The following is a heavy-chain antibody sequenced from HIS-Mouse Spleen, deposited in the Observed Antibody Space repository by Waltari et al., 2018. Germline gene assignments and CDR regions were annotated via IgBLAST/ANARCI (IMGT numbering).Heavy chain of an antibody. V-gene: IGHV3-21*01. CDR3: ARDASGYFDY. J-gene: IGHJ4*02. CDR2: MSSSSGYI. D-gene: IGHD1-26*01. CDR1: GFTFSSYS. Sequence: EVQLVESGGGLVKPGGSLRLSCAASGFTFSSYSMNWVRQAPGKGLEWVGSMSSSSGYIYYADSVKGRFTISRDNAKNSLYLQMNSLRAEDTAVYYCARDASGYFDYWGQGTLVTVSS.